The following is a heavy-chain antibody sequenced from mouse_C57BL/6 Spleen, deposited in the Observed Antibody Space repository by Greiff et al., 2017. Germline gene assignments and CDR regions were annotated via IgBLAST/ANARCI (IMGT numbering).Heavy chain of an antibody. CDR1: GFNIKDYY. Sequence: EVHLVESGAELVKPGASVKLSCTASGFNIKDYYMHWVKQRTEQGLEWIGRIDPEDGETKYAPKFQGKATITADTSSNTAYLQLSSLTSEDTAVYYCARPITTVVATDAMDYWGQGTSVTVSS. CDR2: IDPEDGET. D-gene: IGHD1-1*01. CDR3: ARPITTVVATDAMDY. J-gene: IGHJ4*01. V-gene: IGHV14-2*01.